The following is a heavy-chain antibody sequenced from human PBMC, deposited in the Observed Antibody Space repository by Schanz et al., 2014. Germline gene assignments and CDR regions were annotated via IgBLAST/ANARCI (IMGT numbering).Heavy chain of an antibody. CDR2: ISAGGTNT. J-gene: IGHJ4*02. V-gene: IGHV3-23*04. CDR3: SKEGTVVSGSPRDY. D-gene: IGHD3-10*01. Sequence: EVQLVESGGGLVQPGGSLRLSCAASGFTFSTYAMTWVRQAPGKGLEWVSSISAGGTNTYYADSVKGRFTLSRDNSKNTLYLQMHSLIVEDTDVYDCSKEGTVVSGSPRDYWGQGTLVTVSS. CDR1: GFTFSTYA.